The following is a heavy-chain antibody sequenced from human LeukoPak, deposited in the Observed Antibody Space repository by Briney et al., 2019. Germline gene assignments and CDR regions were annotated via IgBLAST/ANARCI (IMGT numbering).Heavy chain of an antibody. CDR2: LSHDGNYN. J-gene: IGHJ4*02. CDR3: AKGRSLYCSATTCPPEFDF. Sequence: PGGSLRLSCTVSGFTFSNYGMHWVRLAPGKGLEWVAALSHDGNYNYYADSVKGRFTISRDNSRNTLSLLMNSLRAEDTALYYCAKGRSLYCSATTCPPEFDFWGRGTLVTVSS. CDR1: GFTFSNYG. D-gene: IGHD2-15*01. V-gene: IGHV3-30*18.